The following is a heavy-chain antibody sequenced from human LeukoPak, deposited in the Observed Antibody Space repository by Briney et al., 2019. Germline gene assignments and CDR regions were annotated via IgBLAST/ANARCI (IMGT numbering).Heavy chain of an antibody. J-gene: IGHJ4*02. D-gene: IGHD3-10*01. CDR3: ARHARGSGSYYFVLKTSFDY. V-gene: IGHV4-34*01. Sequence: KSSETLSLTCAVYGGSFSGYYWSWIRQPPGKGLEWIGEINHSGSTNYNPSLKSRVTISVDTSKNQFSLKLSSVTAADTAVYYCARHARGSGSYYFVLKTSFDYWGQGTLVTVSS. CDR2: INHSGST. CDR1: GGSFSGYY.